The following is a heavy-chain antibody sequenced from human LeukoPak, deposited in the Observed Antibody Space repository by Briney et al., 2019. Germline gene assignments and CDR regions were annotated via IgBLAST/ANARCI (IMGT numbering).Heavy chain of an antibody. CDR2: IYCSGST. CDR3: ARVGYSSSIAAFDI. Sequence: SETLSLTCTVSGGSISSYYWSWIRQPPGKGLEWIGYIYCSGSTNYNPSLKSRVTISVDTSKNQFSLKLSSVTAADTAVYYCARVGYSSSIAAFDIWGQGTMVTVSS. V-gene: IGHV4-59*01. CDR1: GGSISSYY. J-gene: IGHJ3*02. D-gene: IGHD6-13*01.